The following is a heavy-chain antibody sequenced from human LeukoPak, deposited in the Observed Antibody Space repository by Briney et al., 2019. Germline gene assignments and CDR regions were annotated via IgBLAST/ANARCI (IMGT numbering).Heavy chain of an antibody. V-gene: IGHV5-51*01. D-gene: IGHD5-12*01. CDR2: IYPGDSDT. Sequence: GESLQISCKGSGYSFTSYWIGWVRPMPGKGVEWMGIIYPGDSDTRYSPSFQGQVTISADKSISTAYLQWSSLKASDTAMYYCARHHSGYDWGSWFDPWGQGTLVTVSS. CDR1: GYSFTSYW. CDR3: ARHHSGYDWGSWFDP. J-gene: IGHJ5*02.